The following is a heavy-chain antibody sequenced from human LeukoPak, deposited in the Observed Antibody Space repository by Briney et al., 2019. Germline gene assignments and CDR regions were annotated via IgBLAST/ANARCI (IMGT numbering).Heavy chain of an antibody. V-gene: IGHV1-2*02. CDR3: ARVRQWLETDFDY. CDR1: GYTFTGYY. D-gene: IGHD6-19*01. CDR2: INPNSGGT. J-gene: IGHJ4*02. Sequence: ASVKVSCKXSGYTFTGYYMHWVRQAPGQGLEWMGWINPNSGGTNYSQKFQGRVTMTRGTSISTAYMELSRLRSDDTAVYYCARVRQWLETDFDYWGQGTLVTVSS.